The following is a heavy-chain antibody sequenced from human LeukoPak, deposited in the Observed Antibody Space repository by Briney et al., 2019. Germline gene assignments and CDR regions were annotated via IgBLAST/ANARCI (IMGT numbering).Heavy chain of an antibody. J-gene: IGHJ4*02. D-gene: IGHD3-16*02. CDR3: GSPDNVWGIYRPGGY. Sequence: SVKVSCKASGGTFSSYAISWVRQAPGQGLEWMGRIIPILGIANYAQKFQGRVTITADKSTSTAYMELSSLRSEDTAVYYCGSPDNVWGIYRPGGYWGQGPLVPASS. V-gene: IGHV1-69*04. CDR2: IIPILGIA. CDR1: GGTFSSYA.